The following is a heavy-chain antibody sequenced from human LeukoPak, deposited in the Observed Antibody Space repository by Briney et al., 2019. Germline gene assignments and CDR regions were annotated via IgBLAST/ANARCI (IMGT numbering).Heavy chain of an antibody. D-gene: IGHD5-18*01. CDR2: ISSSSSYT. J-gene: IGHJ4*02. CDR3: ARLWGAAAMGPFDY. V-gene: IGHV3-11*03. Sequence: KTGGSLRLSCAASGFTFSDYYMSWIRQAPGKGLEWVSYISSSSSYTNYADSVKGRFTISRDNAKHSLYLQMNSLRAEDTAVYYCARLWGAAAMGPFDYWGQGTLVTVSS. CDR1: GFTFSDYY.